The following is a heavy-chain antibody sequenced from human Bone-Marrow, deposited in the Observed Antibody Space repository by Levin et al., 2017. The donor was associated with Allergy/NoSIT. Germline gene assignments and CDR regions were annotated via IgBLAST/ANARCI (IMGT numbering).Heavy chain of an antibody. J-gene: IGHJ4*02. Sequence: GGSLRLSCAASDFPLSSPFSKAWMNWVRQAPGKGLEWVGRIRSGGATDYAAPVKGRFTISRDDSRDTLYLQVNSLKTEDTAVYYCVHQWEWWDLRSWGQGTLVIVSS. CDR1: DFPLSSPFSKAW. D-gene: IGHD1-26*01. CDR2: IRSGGAT. CDR3: VHQWEWWDLRS. V-gene: IGHV3-15*07.